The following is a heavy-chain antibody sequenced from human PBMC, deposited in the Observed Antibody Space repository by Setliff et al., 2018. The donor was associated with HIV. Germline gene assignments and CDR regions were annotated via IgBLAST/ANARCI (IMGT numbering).Heavy chain of an antibody. J-gene: IGHJ5*02. CDR1: GAPISSFY. V-gene: IGHV4-59*08. CDR3: ARLNQQWLVRDSGSNWFDP. CDR2: IYYSGST. D-gene: IGHD6-19*01. Sequence: PSETLSLTCTVSGAPISSFYWSWIRQPPGKGLDWIGYIYYSGSTNYSPSLKSRVTMSVDTSKNRFSLKLNSVTAADTAVYYCARLNQQWLVRDSGSNWFDPWGQGILVTVSS.